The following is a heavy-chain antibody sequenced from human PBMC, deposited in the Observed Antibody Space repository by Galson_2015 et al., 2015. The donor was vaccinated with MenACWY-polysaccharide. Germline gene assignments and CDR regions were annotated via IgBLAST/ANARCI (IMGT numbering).Heavy chain of an antibody. CDR1: GFTFSSYG. D-gene: IGHD1-7*01. V-gene: IGHV3-33*01. CDR3: ARGGNNWNYRSYLDY. Sequence: SLRLSCAASGFTFSSYGMHWVRQAPGKGLEWVAVVWSDGSDKYYADSVKGRFTISRDNSKNTLHLQTNSLRAEDTAVYYCARGGNNWNYRSYLDYWGQGTLVTVSS. J-gene: IGHJ4*02. CDR2: VWSDGSDK.